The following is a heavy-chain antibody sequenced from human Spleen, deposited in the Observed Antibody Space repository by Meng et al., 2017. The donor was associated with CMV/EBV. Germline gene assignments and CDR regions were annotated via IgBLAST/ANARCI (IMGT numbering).Heavy chain of an antibody. Sequence: SVKVSCKTSGGTFSRYSFSWVRQAPGQGLEWMGGIIVIFGTPNYAQKFQGRVTITTDESTSTAYMELSSLRSEDTAVYYCARDRRDITVAHSFDYWGQGTLVTVSS. V-gene: IGHV1-69*05. CDR3: ARDRRDITVAHSFDY. CDR1: GGTFSRYS. D-gene: IGHD6-19*01. J-gene: IGHJ4*02. CDR2: IIVIFGTP.